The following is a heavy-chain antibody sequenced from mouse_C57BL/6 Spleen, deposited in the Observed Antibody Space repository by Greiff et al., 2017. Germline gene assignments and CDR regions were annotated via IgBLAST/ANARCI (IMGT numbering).Heavy chain of an antibody. V-gene: IGHV1-26*01. J-gene: IGHJ3*01. Sequence: VQLQQSGPELVKPGASVKISCKASGYTFTDYYMNWVKQSPGKSLEWIGDINPNNGGTSYNQKFKGKATLTVDKSSSTAYMELRSLTSEDSAVYYCARSNYSNPWFAYWGQGTLVTVSA. CDR3: ARSNYSNPWFAY. CDR2: INPNNGGT. D-gene: IGHD2-5*01. CDR1: GYTFTDYY.